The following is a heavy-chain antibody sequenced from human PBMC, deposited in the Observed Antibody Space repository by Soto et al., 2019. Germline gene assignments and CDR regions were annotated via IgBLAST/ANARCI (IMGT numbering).Heavy chain of an antibody. CDR3: ARHGYSYGGGYFDY. V-gene: IGHV4-39*01. J-gene: IGHJ4*02. CDR1: GGSISSSRYY. CDR2: SYYSGST. Sequence: SESLSLACPVSGGSISSSRYYWGWLRQPPGKGLEGIGSSYYSGSTYYNPSLKSRVTISVDTSKNQFSLKLSSVTAEDTAVYYCARHGYSYGGGYFDYWGQGTLVNVSS. D-gene: IGHD5-18*01.